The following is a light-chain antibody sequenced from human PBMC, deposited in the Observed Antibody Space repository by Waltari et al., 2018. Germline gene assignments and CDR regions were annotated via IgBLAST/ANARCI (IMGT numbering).Light chain of an antibody. CDR3: QQRRTGPILT. V-gene: IGKV3-11*02. Sequence: EIMLTQSPATLSLSPGRRATISCRASQSVSSYLGWYQQKPGQAPRLLIYDASTMPTGVPGRFSGSGCGRDFTRTISSLEPEDFAIYYCQQRRTGPILTFGGGTKVEIK. J-gene: IGKJ4*01. CDR2: DAS. CDR1: QSVSSY.